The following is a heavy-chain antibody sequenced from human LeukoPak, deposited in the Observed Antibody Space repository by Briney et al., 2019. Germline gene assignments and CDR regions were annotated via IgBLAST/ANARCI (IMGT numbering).Heavy chain of an antibody. Sequence: GASVKVSCKASGYTFTGYYMHWVRQAPGRGLEWMGWINPNSGGTNYAQKFQGRVTMTRDTSISTAYMELSRLRSDDTAVYYCARNYDFWSGYNYYGMDVWGQGTTVTVSS. J-gene: IGHJ6*02. D-gene: IGHD3-3*01. CDR2: INPNSGGT. V-gene: IGHV1-2*02. CDR3: ARNYDFWSGYNYYGMDV. CDR1: GYTFTGYY.